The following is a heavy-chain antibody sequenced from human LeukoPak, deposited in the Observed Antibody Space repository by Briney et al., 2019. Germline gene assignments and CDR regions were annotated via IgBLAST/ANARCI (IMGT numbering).Heavy chain of an antibody. J-gene: IGHJ3*02. CDR1: GGSFSGYY. D-gene: IGHD6-19*01. Sequence: SETLSLTCAVYGGSFSGYYWSWIRKPPGKGLEWIGEINHSGSTNYNPSLKSRITISVDTSKNQFSLKLSSVTAADTAVYYCARGRGRYSSGWYRQAFDIWGQGTVVTVSS. CDR2: INHSGST. V-gene: IGHV4-34*01. CDR3: ARGRGRYSSGWYRQAFDI.